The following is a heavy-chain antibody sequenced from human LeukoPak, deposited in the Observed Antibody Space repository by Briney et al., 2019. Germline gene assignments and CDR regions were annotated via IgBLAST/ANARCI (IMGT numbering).Heavy chain of an antibody. CDR1: GGSLSSNY. CDR2: IYSTGTT. J-gene: IGHJ4*02. V-gene: IGHV4-59*01. CDR3: ARFSSDCSTASCYLTY. Sequence: SETLSLTCTVSGGSLSSNYWSWIRHPPGKGLELIGHIYSTGTTYYSPSLNSRVTISLDTSRNQFSLKLTSVTAADTAVYYCARFSSDCSTASCYLTYWGQGTLVTVSS. D-gene: IGHD2-2*01.